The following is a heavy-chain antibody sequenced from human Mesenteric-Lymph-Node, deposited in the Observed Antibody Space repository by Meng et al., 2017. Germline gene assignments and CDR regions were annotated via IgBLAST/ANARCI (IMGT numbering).Heavy chain of an antibody. CDR2: IIPIFGTA. CDR3: ARDRMLAPGATPFWFDY. Sequence: QVQLVQSGAEVKKPGSSVKVSGKASGGTFSSYAISWVRQAPGQGLEWMGGIIPIFGTANYAQKFQGRVTITADESTSTAYMELSSLRSEDTAVYYCARDRMLAPGATPFWFDYWGQGTLVTVSS. J-gene: IGHJ4*02. CDR1: GGTFSSYA. V-gene: IGHV1-69*01. D-gene: IGHD1-26*01.